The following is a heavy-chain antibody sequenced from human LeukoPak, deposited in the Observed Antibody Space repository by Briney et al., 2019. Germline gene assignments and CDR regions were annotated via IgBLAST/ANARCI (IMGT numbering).Heavy chain of an antibody. V-gene: IGHV4-38-2*02. CDR1: DFSISRGYY. D-gene: IGHD6-19*01. CDR2: IYHSGTT. Sequence: SETLSLTCTVSDFSISRGYYWGWIRQPPGKGLECIGTIYHSGTTYYSPSLKTRVTISVDTSKNQFSLKLRSVTTADTAVYYCARDGGAGAFDIWGQGTMVTVSS. CDR3: ARDGGAGAFDI. J-gene: IGHJ3*02.